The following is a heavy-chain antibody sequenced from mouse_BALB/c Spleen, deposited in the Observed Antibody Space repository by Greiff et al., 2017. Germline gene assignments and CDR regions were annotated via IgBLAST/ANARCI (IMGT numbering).Heavy chain of an antibody. CDR3: ARNKGTTATWFAY. V-gene: IGHV2-2*02. CDR2: IWSGGST. Sequence: VKLQESGPGLVQPSQSLSITCTVSGFSLTSYGVHWVRQSPGKGLEWLGVIWSGGSTDYNAAFISRLSISKDNSKSQVFFKMNSLQANDTAIYYCARNKGTTATWFAYWGQGTLVTVSA. CDR1: GFSLTSYG. J-gene: IGHJ3*01. D-gene: IGHD1-2*01.